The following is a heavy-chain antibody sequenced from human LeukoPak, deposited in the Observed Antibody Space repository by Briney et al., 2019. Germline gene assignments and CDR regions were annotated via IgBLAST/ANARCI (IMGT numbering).Heavy chain of an antibody. D-gene: IGHD2-2*01. V-gene: IGHV4-39*07. CDR2: IYYSGST. J-gene: IGHJ3*02. CDR3: ARAPIVVVPAATCLNAFDI. Sequence: SETVSLPCTVSGGFISSSSYYWAWIRQPPGKGLEWIGSIYYSGSTYYNPSLKSRVTISVDTSKNQFSLKLSSVTAADTAVYYCARAPIVVVPAATCLNAFDIWGQGTMVTVSS. CDR1: GGFISSSSYY.